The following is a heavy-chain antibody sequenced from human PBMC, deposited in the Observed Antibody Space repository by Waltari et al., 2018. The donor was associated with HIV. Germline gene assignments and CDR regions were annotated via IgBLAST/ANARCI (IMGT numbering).Heavy chain of an antibody. J-gene: IGHJ3*02. V-gene: IGHV3-74*01. D-gene: IGHD6-13*01. Sequence: EVQLVESGGGLVQPGGSLRLSCAASGFTFSSYWMHWVRQAPGKGLVWGSRINSDGSSTSYADSVKGRFTISRDNAKNTLYLQMNSLRAEDTAVYYCARSGRSSWYRAFDIWGQGTMVTVSS. CDR2: INSDGSST. CDR3: ARSGRSSWYRAFDI. CDR1: GFTFSSYW.